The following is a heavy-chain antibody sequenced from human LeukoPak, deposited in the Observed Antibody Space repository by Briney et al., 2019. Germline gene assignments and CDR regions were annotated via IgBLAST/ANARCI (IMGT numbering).Heavy chain of an antibody. V-gene: IGHV1-69*04. CDR3: ARDLEHSSGGGPLDY. D-gene: IGHD6-19*01. Sequence: GASVKVSCKASGDTFSSYAVSWVRQVPGQGLQWMGRIIPILGLAKYAQNFQGRVTITADKSTSTAYMELSSLRSEDTAVYYCARDLEHSSGGGPLDYWDQGTVVTVSS. CDR2: IIPILGLA. J-gene: IGHJ4*02. CDR1: GDTFSSYA.